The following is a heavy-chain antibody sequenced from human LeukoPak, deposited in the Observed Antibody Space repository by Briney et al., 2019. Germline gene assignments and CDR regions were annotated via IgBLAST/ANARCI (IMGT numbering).Heavy chain of an antibody. V-gene: IGHV4-59*02. CDR1: GDSVSGFY. Sequence: PSETLSLTCSVSGDSVSGFYWNWIRQPPGKKLEWIGNIHYSGSSNYNPSLKSRVTMSIDTSRNQFSLKLSSVTAADTAVYYCARVFSSDFWSGYAVDVWGQGTTVTVSS. CDR3: ARVFSSDFWSGYAVDV. CDR2: IHYSGSS. D-gene: IGHD3-3*01. J-gene: IGHJ6*02.